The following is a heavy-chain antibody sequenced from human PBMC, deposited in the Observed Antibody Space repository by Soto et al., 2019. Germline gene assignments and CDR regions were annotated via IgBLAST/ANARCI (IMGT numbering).Heavy chain of an antibody. J-gene: IGHJ6*02. Sequence: TLALPWGLCGAGLQRSDTDYWNWIRQHPVKGLEWIGYIYYSGRIYYNPSLESRVTISVDTSKNQFSLKLTSVTAADTAVYYCAHSLRSFYYFGLDVWGQGTTV. CDR2: IYYSGRI. CDR1: GAGLQRSDTDY. D-gene: IGHD3-10*01. CDR3: AHSLRSFYYFGLDV. V-gene: IGHV4-31*11.